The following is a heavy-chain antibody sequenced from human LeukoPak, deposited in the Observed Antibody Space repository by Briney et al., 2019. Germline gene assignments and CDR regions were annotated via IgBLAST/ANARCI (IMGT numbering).Heavy chain of an antibody. CDR2: INPSGGSA. D-gene: IGHD3-10*01. J-gene: IGHJ4*02. Sequence: ASVKVSCKAPGGTFSSYAISWVRQAPGQGLEWMGIINPSGGSASSAQKFQGRVTMTRDTSTSTVYMELSSLRSEDTAVYYCARDYHGSGSLTTFDYWGQGTLVTVSS. V-gene: IGHV1-46*01. CDR1: GGTFSSYA. CDR3: ARDYHGSGSLTTFDY.